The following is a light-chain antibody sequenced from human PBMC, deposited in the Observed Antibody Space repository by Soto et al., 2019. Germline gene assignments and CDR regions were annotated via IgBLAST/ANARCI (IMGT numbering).Light chain of an antibody. CDR2: DAS. J-gene: IGKJ4*01. V-gene: IGKV3-20*01. Sequence: EIVLTQSPGTLSLSPGESATLSCRASQSVGRNYLAWFQHKPDQAPRLLIYDASNRATGVPDRFSGSGSGTDFTLSVTRLEPEDLAVYYCHQYAVSPLTCGGGTTVEIK. CDR3: HQYAVSPLT. CDR1: QSVGRNY.